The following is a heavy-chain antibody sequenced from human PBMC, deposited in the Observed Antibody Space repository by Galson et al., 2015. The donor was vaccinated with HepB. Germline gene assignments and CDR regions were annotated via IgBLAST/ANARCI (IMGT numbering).Heavy chain of an antibody. D-gene: IGHD3-9*01. CDR2: IDPSDSYS. Sequence: QSGAEVKKPGESLRISCKGSGYSFASYWISWVRQMPGKGLEWMGRIDPSDSYSNYSPSFQGHVTISADKSISTAYLQWRSLKASDTAMYYCARHQGRYFDWLPMAYWGQGTLVTVSS. J-gene: IGHJ4*02. CDR1: GYSFASYW. V-gene: IGHV5-10-1*01. CDR3: ARHQGRYFDWLPMAY.